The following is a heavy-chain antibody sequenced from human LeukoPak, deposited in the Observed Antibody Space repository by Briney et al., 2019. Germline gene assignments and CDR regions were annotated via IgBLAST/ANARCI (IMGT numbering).Heavy chain of an antibody. J-gene: IGHJ4*02. V-gene: IGHV3-11*06. Sequence: PGGSLRLSCVASGFTFSDYYMSWIRQAPGKGLEWVSYISSSSSYTKYGDSVKGRFTISRDNAKNSLYLQVNSLRAEDTAVYYCARGTGTTAYFDYWGQGTLVTVSS. CDR2: ISSSSSYT. CDR3: ARGTGTTAYFDY. CDR1: GFTFSDYY. D-gene: IGHD1-1*01.